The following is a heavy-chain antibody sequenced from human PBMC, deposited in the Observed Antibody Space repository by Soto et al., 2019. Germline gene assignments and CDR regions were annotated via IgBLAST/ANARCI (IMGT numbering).Heavy chain of an antibody. CDR2: VYYDGTT. J-gene: IGHJ4*02. V-gene: IGHV4-39*01. CDR3: AYFDWLPY. Sequence: SETLSLTCTVSGGSISSGSYYWGWIRQPPGKGLEWIGSVYYDGTTYYNPSLRSRVTISVDTSKNQFSLKMSSVTAADTAAYYCAYFDWLPYWGQGTLVTVS. CDR1: GGSISSGSYY. D-gene: IGHD3-9*01.